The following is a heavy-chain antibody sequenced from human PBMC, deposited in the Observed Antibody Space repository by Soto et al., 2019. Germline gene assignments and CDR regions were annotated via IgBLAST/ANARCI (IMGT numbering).Heavy chain of an antibody. CDR3: ARGPSVRFLEWLLPFDS. CDR2: ISSNGGST. V-gene: IGHV3-64*01. D-gene: IGHD3-3*01. CDR1: GFTFSSYA. J-gene: IGHJ4*02. Sequence: EVQLVESGGGLVQPGGSLRLSCAASGFTFSSYAMHWVRQAPGKGLEYVSAISSNGGSTYYANSVKGRFTISRDNSQSTLYLQRGSLREEDMAVYYCARGPSVRFLEWLLPFDSWGQGTLVTVSP.